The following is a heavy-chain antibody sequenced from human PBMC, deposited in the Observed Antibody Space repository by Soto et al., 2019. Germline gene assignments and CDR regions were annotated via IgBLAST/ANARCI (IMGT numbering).Heavy chain of an antibody. Sequence: QVQLVQSGAEVKKPGASVKVSCKTSGYTFIKYGITWVRQAPGQGLEWMVRISTYNGNTNYAQKLQGRVTMTTDTSTTTAYMELRRLRSDDTAVYYCARVTMSALTKNGRCYGMDVWGQGTKVTVSS. J-gene: IGHJ6*02. V-gene: IGHV1-18*01. CDR2: ISTYNGNT. CDR3: ARVTMSALTKNGRCYGMDV. CDR1: GYTFIKYG. D-gene: IGHD2-8*01.